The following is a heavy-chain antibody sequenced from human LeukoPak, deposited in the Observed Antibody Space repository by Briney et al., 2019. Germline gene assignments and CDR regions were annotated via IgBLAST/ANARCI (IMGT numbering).Heavy chain of an antibody. CDR1: GFTYGSFS. CDR2: ISSSSTTI. D-gene: IGHD3-22*01. Sequence: GGSLRLSCAASGFTYGSFSMNWVRQAPGKGLEWVSYISSSSTTINYAESVKGRFTISRDNAKDSMYLQMNSLRAEDTAVYYCARDRRYYDSSAYIRGFDYWGQGTLVTVSS. J-gene: IGHJ4*02. CDR3: ARDRRYYDSSAYIRGFDY. V-gene: IGHV3-48*01.